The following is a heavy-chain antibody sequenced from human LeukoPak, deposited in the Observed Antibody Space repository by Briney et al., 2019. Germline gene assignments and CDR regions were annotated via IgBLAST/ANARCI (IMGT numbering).Heavy chain of an antibody. D-gene: IGHD5-12*01. CDR3: ARHKSGYGAEHAFDI. V-gene: IGHV4-59*08. J-gene: IGHJ3*02. Sequence: SETLSLTCTVSGGSISSYYWSWIRQPPGKGLEYIGYIHYSGSTNYSPSLKSRVTISVDTSKKQFSLKLSSVTAADTALYYCARHKSGYGAEHAFDIWGQGTMVTVSS. CDR2: IHYSGST. CDR1: GGSISSYY.